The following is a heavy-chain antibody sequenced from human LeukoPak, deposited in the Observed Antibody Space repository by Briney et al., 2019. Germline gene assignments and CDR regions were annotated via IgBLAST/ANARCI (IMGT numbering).Heavy chain of an antibody. CDR1: GYSISSGYY. J-gene: IGHJ5*02. D-gene: IGHD2-2*02. V-gene: IGHV4-38-2*01. CDR3: ARQVVPAAIPVAWFDP. Sequence: KPSETLSLTCAVSGYSISSGYYWGWIRQPPGKGLEWIGSIYYSGSTHYNPSLKSRVTISVDTSKNQFSLKLSSVTAADTAVYYCARQVVPAAIPVAWFDPWGQGTLVTVSS. CDR2: IYYSGST.